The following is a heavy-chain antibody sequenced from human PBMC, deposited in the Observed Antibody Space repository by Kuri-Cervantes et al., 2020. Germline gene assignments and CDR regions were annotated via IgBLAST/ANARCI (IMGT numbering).Heavy chain of an antibody. D-gene: IGHD3-10*01. CDR3: ARNYGSGQMDY. V-gene: IGHV1-2*02. Sequence: ASVKVSCKASGYTFTSYGISWVRQAPGQGLEWMGWINPNSGGTNYAQKFQGRVTMTRDTSISTAYMELSRLRSDDTAVYYCARNYGSGQMDYWGQGTLVTVSS. CDR1: GYTFTSYG. CDR2: INPNSGGT. J-gene: IGHJ4*02.